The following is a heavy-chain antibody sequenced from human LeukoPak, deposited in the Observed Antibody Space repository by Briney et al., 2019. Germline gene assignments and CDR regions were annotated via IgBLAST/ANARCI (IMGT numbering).Heavy chain of an antibody. CDR2: IKQGGSEN. V-gene: IGHV3-7*01. J-gene: IGHJ4*02. CDR3: ARLRQMPVFGVVTTSTPCFDS. CDR1: GLSFTNYW. Sequence: GGSLRLSCAASGLSFTNYWMSWVRQAPGKGLELVGNIKQGGSENYYVASVKGRFTIVRENAKQFLFLQMNMLGADDTVVYYWARLRQMPVFGVVTTSTPCFDSWGQGTLVTVSS. D-gene: IGHD3-3*01.